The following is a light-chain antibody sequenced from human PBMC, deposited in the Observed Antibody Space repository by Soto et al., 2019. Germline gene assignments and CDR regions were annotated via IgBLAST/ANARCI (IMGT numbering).Light chain of an antibody. Sequence: QSVLTQPASVSGSPGQSITISCTGTSSDVGRYNYVSWYQQHPGRAPRLIIYEVINRPAGVSNRFSGSKSGNTASLTISGLHAADEGDYYCCSYTRSSTLLFGGGTKLTVL. CDR3: CSYTRSSTLL. CDR1: SSDVGRYNY. V-gene: IGLV2-14*01. CDR2: EVI. J-gene: IGLJ2*01.